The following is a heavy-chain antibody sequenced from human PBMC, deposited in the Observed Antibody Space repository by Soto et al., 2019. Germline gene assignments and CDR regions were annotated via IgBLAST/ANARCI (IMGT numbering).Heavy chain of an antibody. CDR1: GYTFISYG. Sequence: SVKVSCKASGYTFISYGISWVRQAPGQGLEWMGRIIPILGTANYAQKFQGRVTITADKSTNTAYMELRSLFSEETAVYYCGRGHGKGEKPVVLDFGGKGTVVPVSS. V-gene: IGHV1-69*04. CDR3: GRGHGKGEKPVVLDF. D-gene: IGHD3-3*01. CDR2: IIPILGTA. J-gene: IGHJ3*01.